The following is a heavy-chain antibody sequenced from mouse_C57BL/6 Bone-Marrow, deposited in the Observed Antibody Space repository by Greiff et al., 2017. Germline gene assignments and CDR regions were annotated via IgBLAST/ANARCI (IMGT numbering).Heavy chain of an antibody. J-gene: IGHJ3*01. CDR3: ARWDVAY. D-gene: IGHD4-1*01. CDR1: GFNIKNTS. CDR2: IDPANGNT. Sequence: EVQLQQSVAELVRPGASVKLSCTASGFNIKNTSMHWVKQRPEQGLEWIGRIDPANGNTKYAPKFQGKATITADTSSNTAYLQLSSLTSEDTAIYYCARWDVAYWGQGTLVTVSA. V-gene: IGHV14-3*01.